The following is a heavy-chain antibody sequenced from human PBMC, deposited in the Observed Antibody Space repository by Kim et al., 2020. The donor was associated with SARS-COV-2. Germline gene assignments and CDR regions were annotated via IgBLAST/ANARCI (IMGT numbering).Heavy chain of an antibody. CDR2: INHSGST. Sequence: SETLSLTCAVYGGSFSGYYWSWIRQPPGKGLEWIGEINHSGSTNYNPSLKSRVTISVDTSKNQFSLKLSSVTAADTAVYYCARGHSGSYYPLDYWGQGTL. D-gene: IGHD1-26*01. V-gene: IGHV4-34*01. J-gene: IGHJ4*02. CDR1: GGSFSGYY. CDR3: ARGHSGSYYPLDY.